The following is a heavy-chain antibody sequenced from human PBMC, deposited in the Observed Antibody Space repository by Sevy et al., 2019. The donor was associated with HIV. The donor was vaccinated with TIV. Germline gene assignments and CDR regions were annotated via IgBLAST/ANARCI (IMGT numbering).Heavy chain of an antibody. J-gene: IGHJ6*02. CDR2: IYPGDSDT. D-gene: IGHD2-15*01. V-gene: IGHV5-51*01. CDR1: GYSFSNYW. CDR3: ARPSGGDECSGGNCFPHGMDV. Sequence: GESLKISCQGSGYSFSNYWIAWVRQLPGKGLEGMGIIYPGDSDTRYSPSFQGQVTISVDKSVNTAYLHWSSLKASDTAIDFCARPSGGDECSGGNCFPHGMDVWGQGTTVTVSS.